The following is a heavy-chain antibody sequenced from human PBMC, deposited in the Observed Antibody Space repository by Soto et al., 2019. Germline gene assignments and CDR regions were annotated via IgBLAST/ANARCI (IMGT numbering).Heavy chain of an antibody. J-gene: IGHJ5*02. CDR3: ARHYTTSRVGAWFDP. CDR2: ITAASDTI. CDR1: GFTFSIYT. V-gene: IGHV3-48*02. Sequence: EVQLVESGGGLAQPGGSLRLSCEAAGFTFSIYTMNWVRQAPGKGLEWVSYITAASDTIYYADSVKGRFIISRDNAKNSLYLQMNSLRDEDTAVYYCARHYTTSRVGAWFDPWGQGTLVTVSS. D-gene: IGHD3-3*01.